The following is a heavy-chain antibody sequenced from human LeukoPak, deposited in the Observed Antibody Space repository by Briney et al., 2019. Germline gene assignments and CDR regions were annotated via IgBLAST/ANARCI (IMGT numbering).Heavy chain of an antibody. CDR3: VRDLDFKLAY. V-gene: IGHV3-74*01. CDR2: IKTDGSSP. CDR1: GCTFSTYF. J-gene: IGHJ4*02. Sequence: PGGSLRLSCAASGCTFSTYFMHWVRQAPGKGLVWVSRIKTDGSSPNYADSVKGRFTISRDNAKNTLFLQRHSLRAEDTAVYYCVRDLDFKLAYWGQGILVTVSS.